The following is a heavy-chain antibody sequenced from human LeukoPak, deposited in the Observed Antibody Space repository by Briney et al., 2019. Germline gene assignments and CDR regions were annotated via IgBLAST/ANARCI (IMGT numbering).Heavy chain of an antibody. D-gene: IGHD6-19*01. CDR1: GGSIGNYY. Sequence: PSETLSLTCSVSGGSIGNYYWNWIRQFPGKGLQWIGFINYSGSTTYNPSLKSRVSMSVDTSRNQLSLKLSSVTAADTAVYYCARDSSGWYGLDPWGQGTLVTVSS. J-gene: IGHJ5*02. CDR3: ARDSSGWYGLDP. CDR2: INYSGST. V-gene: IGHV4-59*12.